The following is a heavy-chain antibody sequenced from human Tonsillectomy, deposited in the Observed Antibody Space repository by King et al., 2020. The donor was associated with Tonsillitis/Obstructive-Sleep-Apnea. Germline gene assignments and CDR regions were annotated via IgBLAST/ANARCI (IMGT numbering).Heavy chain of an antibody. J-gene: IGHJ6*03. V-gene: IGHV3-30*01. Sequence: VQLVESGGGVVQPGRSLRLSCAASGFTFSSYALHWVRQAPGKGLEWVAVISYDGRNKYYADSVEGRFTISRDNSKNTLYLQMNSLRAEDTAVYYCARNGGDYVWGSYRDMDVWGKGTTVTVSS. D-gene: IGHD3-16*02. CDR1: GFTFSSYA. CDR3: ARNGGDYVWGSYRDMDV. CDR2: ISYDGRNK.